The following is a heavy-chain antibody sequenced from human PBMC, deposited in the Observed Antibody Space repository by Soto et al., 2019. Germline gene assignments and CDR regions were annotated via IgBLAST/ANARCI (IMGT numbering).Heavy chain of an antibody. CDR3: ARDKAGAVDAFDI. CDR1: GYTFTIYS. V-gene: IGHV1-18*01. Sequence: QVQLVQSGAEVKKPGASVKVSCKASGYTFTIYSITWVRQAPGQGLEWMGWISAYNGNTDYAQKFQGRVTMTTDTSTSTAYMELRSLTSDDTAVYYCARDKAGAVDAFDIWGLGTIVTVSS. D-gene: IGHD1-26*01. J-gene: IGHJ3*02. CDR2: ISAYNGNT.